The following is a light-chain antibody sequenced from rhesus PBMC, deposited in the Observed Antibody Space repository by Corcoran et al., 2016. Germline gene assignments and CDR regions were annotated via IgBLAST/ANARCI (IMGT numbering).Light chain of an antibody. CDR1: QSVRRN. V-gene: IGKV3S9*01. CDR2: GAS. CDR3: QQYNNWNS. Sequence: EIVMTQSPATLSLSPGERATLSCRASQSVRRNVAWYQQKPEQAPRLLIYGASSRATAIPDRFSGSGSGTDLTLIISSLEPEDVGVYYCQQYNNWNSFGQGTKVEIK. J-gene: IGKJ2*01.